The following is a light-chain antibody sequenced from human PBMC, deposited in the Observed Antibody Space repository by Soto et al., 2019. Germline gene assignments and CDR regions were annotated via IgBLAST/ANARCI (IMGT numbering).Light chain of an antibody. Sequence: GARVTITCRASQSVSDRLAWSQQKPGKAPKVLIYDGSTLESGVPSRFSGSGFGTEFSLTLSSLQADDFATYYCREYTGVWRFDQGTKVDIK. CDR1: QSVSDR. J-gene: IGKJ1*01. CDR2: DGS. V-gene: IGKV1-5*01. CDR3: REYTGVWR.